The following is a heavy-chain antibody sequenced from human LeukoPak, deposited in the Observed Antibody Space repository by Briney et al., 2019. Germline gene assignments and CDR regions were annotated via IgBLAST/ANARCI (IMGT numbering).Heavy chain of an antibody. Sequence: ASVKVSCKASGYTFTSYYMHWVRQAPGQGLEWMGIINPSGGSTSYAQKFQGRVTMTTDTSTSTAYMELRSLRSDDTAVYYCARDPPRIVVVVAATNYYGMDVWGQGTTVTVSS. V-gene: IGHV1-46*01. CDR2: INPSGGST. CDR3: ARDPPRIVVVVAATNYYGMDV. J-gene: IGHJ6*02. D-gene: IGHD2-15*01. CDR1: GYTFTSYY.